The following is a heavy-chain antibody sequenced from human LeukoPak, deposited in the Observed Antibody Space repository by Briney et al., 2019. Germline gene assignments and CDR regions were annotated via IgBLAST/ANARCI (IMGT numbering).Heavy chain of an antibody. CDR1: GFTLSSFW. D-gene: IGHD6-13*01. V-gene: IGHV4-34*01. CDR2: INHSGST. J-gene: IGHJ4*02. Sequence: GSLSLSCAPSGFTLSSFWMSWVRQAPGKGLEWIGEINHSGSTNYNPPLKRRVTISVDTSKNQFSLKLSSVTAADTAVYYCARGRSAVYYWGQGTLVTVSS. CDR3: ARGRSAVYY.